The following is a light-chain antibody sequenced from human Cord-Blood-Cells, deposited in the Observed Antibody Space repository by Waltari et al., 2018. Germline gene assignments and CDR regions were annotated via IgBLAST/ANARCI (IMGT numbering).Light chain of an antibody. CDR1: QSISSY. V-gene: IGKV1-39*01. Sequence: IQMTHSPSPLSAYVGDSVTLTCRASQSISSYLNWYQQKPGKAPKLLIYAASSLQSGVPSRFSGSGSGTDFTLTISSLQPEDFATYYCQQSYSTPRTFGQGTKVEIK. J-gene: IGKJ1*01. CDR2: AAS. CDR3: QQSYSTPRT.